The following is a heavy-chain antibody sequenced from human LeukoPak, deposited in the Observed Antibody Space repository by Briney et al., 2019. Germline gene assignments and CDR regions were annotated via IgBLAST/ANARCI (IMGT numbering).Heavy chain of an antibody. D-gene: IGHD2-2*03. CDR1: GYTFTSYY. J-gene: IGHJ4*02. Sequence: ASVKVSCKASGYTFTSYYMHWVRQAPGQGLEWMGIINPSGGSTSYAQKFQGRVTMTRDTSTSTVYMELSSLRSEDTAVYYCARDKVALDGQYYLDYWGQGTLVTVSS. CDR3: ARDKVALDGQYYLDY. CDR2: INPSGGST. V-gene: IGHV1-46*01.